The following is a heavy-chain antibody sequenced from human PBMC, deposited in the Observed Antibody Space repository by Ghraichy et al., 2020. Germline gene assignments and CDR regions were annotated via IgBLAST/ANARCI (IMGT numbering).Heavy chain of an antibody. CDR2: IYYSGST. Sequence: SETLSLTCTVSGGSISSYYWSWIRQPPGKGLEWIGYIYYSGSTNYNPSLKSRVTISVDTSKNQFSLKLSSVTAADTAVYYCAREGDGYNYEAFDIWGQGIMVTVSS. CDR3: AREGDGYNYEAFDI. J-gene: IGHJ3*02. CDR1: GGSISSYY. V-gene: IGHV4-59*01. D-gene: IGHD5-24*01.